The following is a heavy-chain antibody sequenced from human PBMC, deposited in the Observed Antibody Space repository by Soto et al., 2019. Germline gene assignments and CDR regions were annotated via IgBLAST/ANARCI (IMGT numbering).Heavy chain of an antibody. CDR3: ARDRLTYYYDSSGYYPLYYFDY. CDR1: GYTFTGYY. CDR2: INPNSGGT. D-gene: IGHD3-22*01. V-gene: IGHV1-2*02. J-gene: IGHJ4*02. Sequence: GASVKVSCKASGYTFTGYYMHWVRQAPGQGLEWMGWINPNSGGTNYAQKFQGRVTMTRDTSISTAYMELSRLRSDDTAVYYCARDRLTYYYDSSGYYPLYYFDYWGQGTLVTVSS.